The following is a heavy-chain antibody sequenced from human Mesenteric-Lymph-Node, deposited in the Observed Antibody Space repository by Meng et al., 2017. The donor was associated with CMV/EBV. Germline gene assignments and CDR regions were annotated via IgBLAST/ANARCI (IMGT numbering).Heavy chain of an antibody. CDR1: QYTFNDYY. Sequence: KAYQYTFNDYYMHWVRQAPGQGLEWMGWINPNTGDTNYAQKFQGRVTMTRDMSINTVYMELTRLRSDDTAVYYCAKDGGSYLDYYFDYWGQGTLVTVSS. D-gene: IGHD1-26*01. V-gene: IGHV1-2*02. J-gene: IGHJ4*02. CDR3: AKDGGSYLDYYFDY. CDR2: INPNTGDT.